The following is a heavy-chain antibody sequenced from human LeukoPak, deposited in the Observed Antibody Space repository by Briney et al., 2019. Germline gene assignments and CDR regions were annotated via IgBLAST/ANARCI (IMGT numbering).Heavy chain of an antibody. J-gene: IGHJ6*02. CDR1: GGSISSYY. V-gene: IGHV4-59*01. Sequence: PSETLSLTCTVSGGSISSYYWSWIRQPPGKGLEWIGYIYYSGSTNYNPSLKSRGTISVDTSKNQFSLKLSSVTAADTAVYYCARVGVTRYYYYGMDVWGQGTTVTVSS. D-gene: IGHD3-16*01. CDR3: ARVGVTRYYYYGMDV. CDR2: IYYSGST.